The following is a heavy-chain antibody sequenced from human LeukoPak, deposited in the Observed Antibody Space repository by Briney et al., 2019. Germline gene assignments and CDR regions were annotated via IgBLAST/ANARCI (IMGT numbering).Heavy chain of an antibody. CDR1: GFTFSNYN. CDR2: ISSSSSYI. Sequence: GGSLRLSCAASGFTFSNYNMNWVRQAPGKGLEWVSSISSSSSYIYYADSVKGRFTISRDNAKNSLYLQMNSLRAEDTAVYYCARDLSSSGYPYYFDYWGQGTLVTVSS. J-gene: IGHJ4*02. CDR3: ARDLSSSGYPYYFDY. V-gene: IGHV3-21*01. D-gene: IGHD3-22*01.